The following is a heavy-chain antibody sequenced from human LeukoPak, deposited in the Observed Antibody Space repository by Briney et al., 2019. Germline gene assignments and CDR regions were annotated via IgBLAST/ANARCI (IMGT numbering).Heavy chain of an antibody. CDR3: ARSSIIAAAGPYYFDY. D-gene: IGHD6-13*01. V-gene: IGHV1-69*06. CDR1: GGTFSSYA. J-gene: IGHJ4*02. CDR2: IIPIFGTA. Sequence: GSSVKVSCKASGGTFSSYAISWVRQAPGQGLEWMGGIIPIFGTANYAQKCQGRVTITADKSTSTAYMELSSVRSEDTAVYYCARSSIIAAAGPYYFDYWGQGTLVTVSS.